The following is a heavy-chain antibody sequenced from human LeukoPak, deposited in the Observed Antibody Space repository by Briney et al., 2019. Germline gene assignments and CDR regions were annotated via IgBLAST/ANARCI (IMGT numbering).Heavy chain of an antibody. CDR2: IIPIFGTA. Sequence: SVKVSCKASGGTFSSYAITWVRQAPGQGLEWMGRIIPIFGTANYAQKFQGRVTITTDKSTSTAYMELSTLRSDDTAVYYCARERPPGDSSNWFLEGYFDIWGQGTLVTVSS. CDR1: GGTFSSYA. CDR3: ARERPPGDSSNWFLEGYFDI. V-gene: IGHV1-69*05. J-gene: IGHJ4*02. D-gene: IGHD6-13*01.